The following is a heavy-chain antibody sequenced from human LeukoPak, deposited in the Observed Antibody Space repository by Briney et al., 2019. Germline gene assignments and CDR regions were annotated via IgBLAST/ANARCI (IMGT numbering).Heavy chain of an antibody. CDR1: GGTFSSYA. CDR2: IIPIFGTA. Sequence: ASVKVSCKASGGTFSSYAISWVRQAPGQGLEWMGGIIPIFGTANYAQKFQGRVTMTEDTSTDTAYMELSSLRSEDTAVYYCATQSAVSSGWYGGGFDYWGQGTLVTVSS. CDR3: ATQSAVSSGWYGGGFDY. J-gene: IGHJ4*02. V-gene: IGHV1-69*06. D-gene: IGHD6-19*01.